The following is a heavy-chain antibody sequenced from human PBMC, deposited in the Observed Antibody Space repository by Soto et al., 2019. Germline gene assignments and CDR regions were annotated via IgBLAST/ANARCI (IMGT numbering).Heavy chain of an antibody. CDR3: ARAPRTPGAFDY. CDR2: INHSGST. V-gene: IGHV4-34*01. CDR1: GGSFSGYY. J-gene: IGHJ4*02. D-gene: IGHD1-7*01. Sequence: QVQLQQWGAGLLKPSETLSLTCAVYGGSFSGYYWSWIRQPPGKGLEWIGEINHSGSTNYNPSLKGRVTISVDTSKNQFSLKLSSVTAADTAVYYCARAPRTPGAFDYWGQGTLVTVSS.